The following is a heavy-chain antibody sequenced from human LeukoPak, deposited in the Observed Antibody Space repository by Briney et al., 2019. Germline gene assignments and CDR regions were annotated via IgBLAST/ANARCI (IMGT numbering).Heavy chain of an antibody. CDR1: GYTLTELS. J-gene: IGHJ4*02. CDR3: ATGVYDYVWGSYRSFVY. V-gene: IGHV1-24*01. CDR2: FDPEDGET. Sequence: ASVKVSCKVSGYTLTELSMHWVRQAPGKGLEWMGGFDPEDGETIYAQKFQGRVTMTEDTSTDTAYMELSSLRSEDTAVYYCATGVYDYVWGSYRSFVYWGQGTLVTVSS. D-gene: IGHD3-16*02.